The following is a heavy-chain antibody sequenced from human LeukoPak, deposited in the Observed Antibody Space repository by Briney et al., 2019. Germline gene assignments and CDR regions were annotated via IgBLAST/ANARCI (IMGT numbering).Heavy chain of an antibody. Sequence: GGSLRLSCATSAFTFSSYWMHWVRQAPGKGLVWVSRINSDGSSRSYADYVKGRFTISRDDAKNTLYLQMSSLSVDDTAIYYCTRGSPGYSSSWLDFWGQGILVPVSS. J-gene: IGHJ4*02. CDR1: AFTFSSYW. CDR3: TRGSPGYSSSWLDF. CDR2: INSDGSSR. D-gene: IGHD6-13*01. V-gene: IGHV3-74*01.